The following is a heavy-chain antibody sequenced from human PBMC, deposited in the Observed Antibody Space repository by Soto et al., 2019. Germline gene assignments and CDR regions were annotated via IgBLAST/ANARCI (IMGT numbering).Heavy chain of an antibody. CDR3: ARDYGSGSYYKSPYYYYYGMDV. D-gene: IGHD3-10*01. Sequence: SQTLSLTCAISGDSVSSNSAAWNWIRQSPSRGLEWLGRTYYRSKWYNDYAVSVKGRITINPDTSKNQFSLQLNSVTAADTAVYYCARDYGSGSYYKSPYYYYYGMDVWGQGTTVTVSS. CDR1: GDSVSSNSAA. CDR2: TYYRSKWYN. V-gene: IGHV6-1*01. J-gene: IGHJ6*02.